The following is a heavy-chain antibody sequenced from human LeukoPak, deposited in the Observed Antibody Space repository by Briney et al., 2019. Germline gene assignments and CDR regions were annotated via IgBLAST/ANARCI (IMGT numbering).Heavy chain of an antibody. CDR3: AKARGLIGGAFDI. CDR2: ISGSGGST. Sequence: GGSLRLSCAASGFTLSSHGMSWVRQAPGKGLEWVSLISGSGGSTYYADSVKGRFTISRDNSKNSLYLLMNSLTTEDTALYYCAKARGLIGGAFDIWGRGTMVTVSS. CDR1: GFTLSSHG. J-gene: IGHJ3*02. V-gene: IGHV3-23*01. D-gene: IGHD3-22*01.